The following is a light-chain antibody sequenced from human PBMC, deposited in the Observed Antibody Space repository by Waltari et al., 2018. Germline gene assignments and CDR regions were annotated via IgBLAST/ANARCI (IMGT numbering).Light chain of an antibody. Sequence: EIVLTQSPATLSLSPGERAALSCRASRSVSNFLAWYQQQLGQPPRLLIYDASNRATGIPARFSGSGSGTDFTLTISSLEPEDFAIYYCQQRYNWPPLTFGGGTRVEI. J-gene: IGKJ4*01. CDR2: DAS. CDR3: QQRYNWPPLT. CDR1: RSVSNF. V-gene: IGKV3-11*01.